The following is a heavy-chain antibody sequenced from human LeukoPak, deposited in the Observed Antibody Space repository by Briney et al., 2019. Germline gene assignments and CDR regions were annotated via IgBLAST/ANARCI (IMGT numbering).Heavy chain of an antibody. CDR3: ARKGIVVVPAAIRRNWFDP. V-gene: IGHV4-39*01. CDR2: IYYSGST. CDR1: GGSISSSSYY. Sequence: PSETLSLTCTVSGGSISSSSYYWGWIRQPPGKGLEWIGSIYYSGSTYYNPSLKSRVTISVDTSKNQFSLKLSSVTAADTAVYYCARKGIVVVPAAIRRNWFDPWGQGTLVTVSS. J-gene: IGHJ5*02. D-gene: IGHD2-2*02.